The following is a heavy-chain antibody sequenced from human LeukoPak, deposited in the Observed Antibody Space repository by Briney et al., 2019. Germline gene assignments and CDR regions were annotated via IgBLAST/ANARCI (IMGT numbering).Heavy chain of an antibody. CDR3: ARVRDGYNDAYYI. CDR2: INPSGGNT. CDR1: GYSFTSYN. V-gene: IGHV1-46*01. Sequence: GASVKVSCKPSGYSFTSYNLHWVRQAPGQRLEWMGVINPSGGNTNYVQKFQGRVTMTRDTSRSTVYMELSRLKSEDPAGLFFARVRDGYNDAYYIWGQGTMVTVSS. D-gene: IGHD5-24*01. J-gene: IGHJ3*02.